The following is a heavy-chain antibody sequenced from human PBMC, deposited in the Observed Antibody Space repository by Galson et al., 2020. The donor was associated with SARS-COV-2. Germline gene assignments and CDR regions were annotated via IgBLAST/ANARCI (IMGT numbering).Heavy chain of an antibody. CDR1: DFTFSSYE. CDR2: ISGDGTTI. Sequence: GGSLRLSCVASDFTFSSYEMNWVRQAPGKGLEWISFISGDGTTIYYADSVKSRFTISRDSSKNSLYLQMNSLRPDDTAVYYCVASVVAVDAFDLWGQGTMVTVSS. J-gene: IGHJ3*01. CDR3: VASVVAVDAFDL. D-gene: IGHD2-15*01. V-gene: IGHV3-48*03.